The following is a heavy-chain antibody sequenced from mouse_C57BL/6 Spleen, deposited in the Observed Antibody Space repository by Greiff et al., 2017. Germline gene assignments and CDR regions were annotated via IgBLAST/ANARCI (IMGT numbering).Heavy chain of an antibody. CDR2: IYPGNSDT. J-gene: IGHJ4*01. D-gene: IGHD1-1*01. CDR3: TREDGSTYYAMDY. CDR1: GYTFTSYW. Sequence: EVKLMESGTVLARPGASVKMSCKISGYTFTSYWMHWVKQRPGQGLEWIGAIYPGNSDTSYNQKFKGKAKLTAVTSASTAYMELSSLTNEDSAVYYCTREDGSTYYAMDYWGQGTSVTVSS. V-gene: IGHV1-5*01.